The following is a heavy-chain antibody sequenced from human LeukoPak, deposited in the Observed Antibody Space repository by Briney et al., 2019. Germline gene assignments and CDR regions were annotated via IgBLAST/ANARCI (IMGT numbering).Heavy chain of an antibody. Sequence: GGSLRLSCAASGFTFSRYWMHWVRQAPGKGLVWVSRINSDGSSTSYADSVKGRFTISRDNAKNTLYLQMNSLRAENTAVYYCARARYGGNYYFDYWGQGTLVTVSS. J-gene: IGHJ4*02. CDR1: GFTFSRYW. CDR3: ARARYGGNYYFDY. CDR2: INSDGSST. V-gene: IGHV3-74*01. D-gene: IGHD4-23*01.